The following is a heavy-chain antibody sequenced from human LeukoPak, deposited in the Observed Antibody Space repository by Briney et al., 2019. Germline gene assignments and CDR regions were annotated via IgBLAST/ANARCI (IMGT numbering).Heavy chain of an antibody. Sequence: SETLSLTCTVSGSMYNYYWSWIRQPPGKGLEWIGYIHYNGITNYNPSLKSRVTMSVDTSKNQFSLKLSSVTAADTAVYYCARDKRSYRYYYMDVWGKGTTVTVSS. V-gene: IGHV4-59*12. CDR1: GSMYNYY. CDR2: IHYNGIT. CDR3: ARDKRSYRYYYMDV. J-gene: IGHJ6*03. D-gene: IGHD4-11*01.